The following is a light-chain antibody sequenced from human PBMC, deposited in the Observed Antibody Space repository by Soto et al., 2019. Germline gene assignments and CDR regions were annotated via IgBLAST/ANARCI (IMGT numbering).Light chain of an antibody. CDR1: SSNIGAGYD. CDR3: QSYDSSLSGWV. CDR2: GNS. J-gene: IGLJ3*02. V-gene: IGLV1-40*01. Sequence: QSVLTQPPSVSGAPGQRVTISCTGSSSNIGAGYDVHWYHQLPGTAPKLFIFGNSNRPSGVPDRFSGSKSGTSASLAITGLQAEDEADYYCQSYDSSLSGWVFGGGTKLTVL.